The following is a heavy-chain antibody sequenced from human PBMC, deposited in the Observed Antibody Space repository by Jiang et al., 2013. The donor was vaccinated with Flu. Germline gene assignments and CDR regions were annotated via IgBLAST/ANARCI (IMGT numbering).Heavy chain of an antibody. CDR2: IFHGGTT. V-gene: IGHV4-30-2*01. CDR1: GGSISSTGYS. D-gene: IGHD3-9*01. Sequence: GLVKPSQTLSLTCAVSGGSISSTGYSWSWIRQPPGKGLEWIGHIFHGGTTHYNPSLKSRVTISGDTSKNQFSLKLSSLTAADTAVYYCARGSGYHRTFDYWGQGTLVTVSS. J-gene: IGHJ4*02. CDR3: ARGSGYHRTFDY.